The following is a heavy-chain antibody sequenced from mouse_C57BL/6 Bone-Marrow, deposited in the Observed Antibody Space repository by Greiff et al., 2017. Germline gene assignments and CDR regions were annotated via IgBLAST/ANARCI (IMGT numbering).Heavy chain of an antibody. D-gene: IGHD1-1*01. CDR1: GFSLTSYA. Sequence: VQGVESGPGLVAPSQSLSITCTVSGFSLTSYAISWVRQPPGKGLEWLGVIWTGGGTNYNSALKSRLSISKYNSKSQVFVKMNSLQTDDTARYYCARTPLVATHWYFDVWGTGTTVTVSS. CDR3: ARTPLVATHWYFDV. V-gene: IGHV2-9-1*01. CDR2: IWTGGGT. J-gene: IGHJ1*03.